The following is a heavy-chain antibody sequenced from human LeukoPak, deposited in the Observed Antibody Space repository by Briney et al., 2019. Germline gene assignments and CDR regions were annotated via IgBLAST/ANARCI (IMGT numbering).Heavy chain of an antibody. CDR2: IYTSGNT. D-gene: IGHD2-15*01. CDR1: GGPISSYY. V-gene: IGHV4-4*07. J-gene: IGHJ4*02. Sequence: PSETLSLTCTVSGGPISSYYWSWIRQPAGKGLEWIGRIYTSGNTNYNPSLKSRVTMSVDTSKNQFSLKLSSVTAADTAVYYCASDLDCSGGSCYSQWGQGTLVTVSS. CDR3: ASDLDCSGGSCYSQ.